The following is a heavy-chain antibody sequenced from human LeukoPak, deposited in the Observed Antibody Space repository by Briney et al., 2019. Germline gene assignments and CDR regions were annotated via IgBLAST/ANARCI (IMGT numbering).Heavy chain of an antibody. Sequence: HAGGSLRLSCAASGFTFSSYWMHWVRQAPGKGLVWVSRINSDGSSTSYADSVKGRFTISRDNSKNTLYLQMNSPRAEDTAVYYCAGTSGSGWYDHYFDYWGQGTLVTVSS. D-gene: IGHD6-19*01. V-gene: IGHV3-74*01. CDR2: INSDGSST. J-gene: IGHJ4*02. CDR1: GFTFSSYW. CDR3: AGTSGSGWYDHYFDY.